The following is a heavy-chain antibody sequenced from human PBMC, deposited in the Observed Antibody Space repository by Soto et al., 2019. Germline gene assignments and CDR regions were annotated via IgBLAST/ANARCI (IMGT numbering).Heavy chain of an antibody. CDR3: ARLGAYYQSLDP. CDR2: INEDGSVE. J-gene: IGHJ5*02. D-gene: IGHD2-21*01. CDR1: GFTFSSYW. Sequence: GGSLRLSCAASGFTFSSYWMTWVRQVPGRGLEWVANINEDGSVEGYVDSVKGRFTISRDNARNSLNLQMNSLRAEDTAVYYCARLGAYYQSLDPWGPGTLVTVSS. V-gene: IGHV3-7*01.